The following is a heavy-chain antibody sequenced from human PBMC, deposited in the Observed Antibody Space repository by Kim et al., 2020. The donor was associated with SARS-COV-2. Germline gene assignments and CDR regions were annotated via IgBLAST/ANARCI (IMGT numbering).Heavy chain of an antibody. D-gene: IGHD1-20*01. J-gene: IGHJ4*02. V-gene: IGHV1-69*04. CDR3: ARGPPNWNPPVYFDY. Sequence: SVKVSCKASGGTFSSYAISWVRQAPGQGLEWMGRIIPIFGIANYAQKFQGRVTITADKSTSTAYMELSSLRSEDTAVYYCARGPPNWNPPVYFDYWGQGTLVTVSS. CDR1: GGTFSSYA. CDR2: IIPIFGIA.